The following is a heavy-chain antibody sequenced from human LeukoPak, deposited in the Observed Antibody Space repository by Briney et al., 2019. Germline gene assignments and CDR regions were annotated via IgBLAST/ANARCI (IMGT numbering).Heavy chain of an antibody. CDR2: IYHSGST. CDR1: GGSISSGGYS. V-gene: IGHV4-30-2*01. Sequence: SQTLSLTCAVSGGSISSGGYSWSWIRQPPGKGLEWIGYIYHSGSTYYNPSLKSRVTISVDRSKNQFSLKLSSVTAADTAVYYCASSLAGMVRGVIWPLGYWGQGTLVTVSS. J-gene: IGHJ4*02. CDR3: ASSLAGMVRGVIWPLGY. D-gene: IGHD3-10*01.